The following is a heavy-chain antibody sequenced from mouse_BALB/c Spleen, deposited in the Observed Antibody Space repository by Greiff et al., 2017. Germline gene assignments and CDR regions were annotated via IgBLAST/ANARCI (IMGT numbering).Heavy chain of an antibody. CDR2: INPYNDGT. D-gene: IGHD2-10*02. J-gene: IGHJ2*01. V-gene: IGHV1-14*01. CDR3: ARSVKYGNYYFDY. CDR1: GYTFTSYV. Sequence: VQLQQSGPELVKPGASVKMSCKASGYTFTSYVMHWVKQKPGQGLEWIGYINPYNDGTKYNEKFKGKATLTSDKSSSTAYMELSSLTSEDSAVYYCARSVKYGNYYFDYWGQGTTLTVSS.